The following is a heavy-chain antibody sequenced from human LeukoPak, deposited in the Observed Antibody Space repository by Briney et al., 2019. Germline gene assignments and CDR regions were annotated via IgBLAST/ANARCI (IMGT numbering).Heavy chain of an antibody. Sequence: SQTLSLTCTVSGGSISSGGYYWSWLGQHPGTGLELSGYIYYSGSTYYTPSLKSRVTISVDTSKNQFSLKLSSVTAADTAVYYCARGGGYDRAFDIWGQGTMVTVSS. D-gene: IGHD5-12*01. V-gene: IGHV4-31*03. CDR1: GGSISSGGYY. CDR3: ARGGGYDRAFDI. J-gene: IGHJ3*02. CDR2: IYYSGST.